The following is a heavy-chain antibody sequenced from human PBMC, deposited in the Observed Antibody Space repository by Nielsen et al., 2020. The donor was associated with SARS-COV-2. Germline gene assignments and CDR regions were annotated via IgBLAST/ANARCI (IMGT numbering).Heavy chain of an antibody. D-gene: IGHD6-19*01. CDR1: GFTFSSYA. Sequence: GESLKISCAASGFTFSSYAMHWVRQAPGKGLEWVAVISYDGSNKYYADSVKGRFTISRDNSKNTLYLQMNSLRAEDTAVYYCARVAGTPPVSYSYFDLWGRGTLVTVSS. J-gene: IGHJ2*01. V-gene: IGHV3-30*04. CDR2: ISYDGSNK. CDR3: ARVAGTPPVSYSYFDL.